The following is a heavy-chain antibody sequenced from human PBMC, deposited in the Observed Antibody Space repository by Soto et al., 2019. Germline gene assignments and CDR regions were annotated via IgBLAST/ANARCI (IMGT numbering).Heavy chain of an antibody. CDR2: ISYDGSNK. V-gene: IGHV3-30*18. D-gene: IGHD5-18*01. J-gene: IGHJ6*02. CDR1: GLTFRTSG. Sequence: PGGSLRLSCADSGLTFRTSGMHWVRQAPGKGLEWVAVISYDGSNKYYRDSVKGRFTISRDNSKNTLYLQMNSLRLEDTAVYYCAKVARTPAMVTPPSLFGLGGWGQGTTVTVSS. CDR3: AKVARTPAMVTPPSLFGLGG.